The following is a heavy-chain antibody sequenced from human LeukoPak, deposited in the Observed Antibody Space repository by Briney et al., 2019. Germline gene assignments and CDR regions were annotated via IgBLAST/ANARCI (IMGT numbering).Heavy chain of an antibody. D-gene: IGHD3-9*01. V-gene: IGHV4-30-4*01. CDR3: ARGGGYYDILTGYSEDY. CDR2: IYYSGST. CDR1: GGSISSGDYY. J-gene: IGHJ4*02. Sequence: PSQTLSLTCTVSGGSISSGDYYWSWIRQPAGKGLEWIGYIYYSGSTYYNPSLKSRVTISVDTSKNQFSLKLSSVTAADTAVYYCARGGGYYDILTGYSEDYWGQGTLVTVSS.